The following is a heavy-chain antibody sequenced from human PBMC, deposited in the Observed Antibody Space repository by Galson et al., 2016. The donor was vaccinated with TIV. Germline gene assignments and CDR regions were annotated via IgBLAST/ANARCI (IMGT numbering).Heavy chain of an antibody. Sequence: SVKVSCKASGYTFTSYGFGWVRQAPGQGLEWMGWISTYNGNTNYAQKFQGRVTLTTETSTSTASMELRGLTSDDTAMYYCARAGDTWNDVPFDYWGQGTLVTVSS. D-gene: IGHD1-1*01. CDR2: ISTYNGNT. CDR1: GYTFTSYG. J-gene: IGHJ4*02. CDR3: ARAGDTWNDVPFDY. V-gene: IGHV1-18*01.